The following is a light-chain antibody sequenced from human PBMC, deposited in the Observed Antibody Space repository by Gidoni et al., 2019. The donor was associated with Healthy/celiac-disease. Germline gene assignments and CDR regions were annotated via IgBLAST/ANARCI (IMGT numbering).Light chain of an antibody. Sequence: DIQMTQSPSSLSASVGDRVTITCQASQDISNYLNWYQQKPGKAPKLLIYDASNLETGVPSRFSGSGSGTFFSFTISSLQPEDIATFYCQQYDNLPFTFGPXTKVDIK. CDR1: QDISNY. CDR2: DAS. J-gene: IGKJ3*01. V-gene: IGKV1-33*01. CDR3: QQYDNLPFT.